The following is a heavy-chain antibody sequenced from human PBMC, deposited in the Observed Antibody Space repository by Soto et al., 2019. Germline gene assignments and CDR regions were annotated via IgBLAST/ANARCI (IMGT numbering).Heavy chain of an antibody. V-gene: IGHV1-3*01. CDR1: GGTFSSYA. CDR2: INPGNGNT. CDR3: ARHGITGSYYDAFDI. D-gene: IGHD1-26*01. Sequence: PSVKVSCKASGGTFSSYAISWVRQAPGQRLEWMGWINPGNGNTKYSQKFQGRVTITRDTSASTAYMELSSLRSEETAVYYCARHGITGSYYDAFDIWGQGAMVTVSS. J-gene: IGHJ3*02.